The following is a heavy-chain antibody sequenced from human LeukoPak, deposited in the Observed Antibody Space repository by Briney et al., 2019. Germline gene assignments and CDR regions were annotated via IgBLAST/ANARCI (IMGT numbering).Heavy chain of an antibody. CDR1: GFTFNTHA. D-gene: IGHD4-17*01. Sequence: PGGSLRLSCAASGFTFNTHAFSWVRQAPGKGLEWVGRIKSKTDGGTTDYAAPVKGRFTISRDDSKNTLYLQMNSLKTEDTAVYYCTTPHYGDPFDYWGQGTLVTVSS. CDR3: TTPHYGDPFDY. CDR2: IKSKTDGGTT. J-gene: IGHJ4*02. V-gene: IGHV3-15*01.